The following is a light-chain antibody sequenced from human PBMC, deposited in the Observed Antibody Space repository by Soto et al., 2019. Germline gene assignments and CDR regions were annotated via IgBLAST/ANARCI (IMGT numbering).Light chain of an antibody. CDR1: SSDVGGYNY. J-gene: IGLJ1*01. Sequence: QSALTQPRSVSGSPGQSVTISCTGTSSDVGGYNYVSWYQQHPGKAPKLIIYDVSKRPSGVPDRFSGSKSGNTASLTISRLQAEYEADYYCCSYAGSYTYVFGTGTKLTVL. CDR2: DVS. CDR3: CSYAGSYTYV. V-gene: IGLV2-11*01.